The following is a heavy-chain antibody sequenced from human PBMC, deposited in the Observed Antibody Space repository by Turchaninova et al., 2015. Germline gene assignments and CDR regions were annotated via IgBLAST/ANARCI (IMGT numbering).Heavy chain of an antibody. Sequence: QVRLQESGPGLVTPSETLSLTCAVAGYVISRGYYWGWIRQPPGKGLEWIGIAYYGGNTYYSPSLKSRVTILGDTSKNQFSLNLTFVTAADTAVYYCARQANYAFEIWGQGTMVTVSS. V-gene: IGHV4-38-2*01. CDR3: ARQANYAFEI. CDR1: GYVISRGYY. CDR2: AYYGGNT. D-gene: IGHD5-24*01. J-gene: IGHJ3*02.